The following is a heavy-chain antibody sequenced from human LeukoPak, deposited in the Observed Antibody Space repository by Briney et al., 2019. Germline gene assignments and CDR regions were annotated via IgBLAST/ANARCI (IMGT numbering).Heavy chain of an antibody. CDR1: GYSISSGYY. D-gene: IGHD6-13*01. Sequence: PSETLSLTCTVSGYSISSGYYWGWIRQPPGKGLEWIGSIYHSGSTYYNPSLKSRVTISVDTSKNQFSLKLSSVTAADTAVYYCARAGSSWLLDYWGQGTLVTVSS. J-gene: IGHJ4*02. V-gene: IGHV4-38-2*02. CDR3: ARAGSSWLLDY. CDR2: IYHSGST.